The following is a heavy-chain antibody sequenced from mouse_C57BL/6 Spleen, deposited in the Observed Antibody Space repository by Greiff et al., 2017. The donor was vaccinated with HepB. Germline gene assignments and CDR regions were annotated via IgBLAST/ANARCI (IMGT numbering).Heavy chain of an antibody. CDR3: ARYSNYVYFDY. CDR1: GYTFTSYW. J-gene: IGHJ2*01. D-gene: IGHD2-5*01. CDR2: IHPNSGST. Sequence: QVQLQQPGAELVKPGASVKLSCKASGYTFTSYWMHWVKQRPGQGLEWIGMIHPNSGSTNYNEKFKSKATLTVDKSSRPAYMQLSSLTSEDSAVYYCARYSNYVYFDYWGQGTTLTVSS. V-gene: IGHV1-64*01.